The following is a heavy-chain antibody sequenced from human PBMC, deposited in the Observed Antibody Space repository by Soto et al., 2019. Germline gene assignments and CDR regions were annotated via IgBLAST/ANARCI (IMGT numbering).Heavy chain of an antibody. V-gene: IGHV1-46*03. J-gene: IGHJ3*02. Sequence: QVQLVQSGAEVKKPGASVKVSCKASGYTFTSYYMHWVRQAPGQGLEWMGIINPSGGSTSYAQKCQGRVTMTRDTSTSTVYRELSSLRAEDTAVYYGARDHRDYDAFDIWGQGTMVTVAA. CDR1: GYTFTSYY. D-gene: IGHD4-17*01. CDR3: ARDHRDYDAFDI. CDR2: INPSGGST.